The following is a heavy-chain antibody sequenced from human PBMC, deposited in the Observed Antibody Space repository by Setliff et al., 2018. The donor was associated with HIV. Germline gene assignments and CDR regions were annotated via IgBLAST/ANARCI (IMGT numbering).Heavy chain of an antibody. CDR3: TREGSYYSFWSGYLSHPFDY. CDR2: ISSSSNYI. CDR1: GFAFESYA. D-gene: IGHD3-3*01. Sequence: GGSLRLSCTASGFAFESYAMHWVRQAPGKGLEWVSSISSSSNYIYYADSVKGRFTISRDNAKNSLYLQMNSLKTEDTAVYYCTREGSYYSFWSGYLSHPFDYWGQGTLVTVSS. J-gene: IGHJ4*02. V-gene: IGHV3-21*03.